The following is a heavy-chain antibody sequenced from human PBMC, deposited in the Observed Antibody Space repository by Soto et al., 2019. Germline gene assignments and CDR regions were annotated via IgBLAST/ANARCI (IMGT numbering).Heavy chain of an antibody. CDR2: IYSGGST. D-gene: IGHD2-2*01. CDR1: GFTVSSNY. V-gene: IGHV3-53*02. J-gene: IGHJ5*02. CDR3: ARDSRDQGLPVSWFDP. Sequence: EVQLVETGGGLIQPGGSLRLSCAASGFTVSSNYMSWVRQAPGKGLEWVSVIYSGGSTYYADSVKGRFTISRGNSKNTLYLQMNSLRAEDTAVYYCARDSRDQGLPVSWFDPWGQGTLVTVSS.